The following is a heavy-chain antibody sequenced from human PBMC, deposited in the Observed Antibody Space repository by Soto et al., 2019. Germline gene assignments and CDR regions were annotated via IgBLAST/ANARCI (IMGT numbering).Heavy chain of an antibody. CDR3: AKTRGIGPKPSRDYYYYGMDV. CDR1: GFTFSSYG. J-gene: IGHJ6*02. CDR2: ISYDGSNK. D-gene: IGHD2-15*01. Sequence: QVQLVESGGGVVQPGRSLRLSCAASGFTFSSYGMQWVRQAPDKGLEWVAVISYDGSNKYDADSVKGRFTISRDNSKNTLYLQMNSLRAEDTAVYYCAKTRGIGPKPSRDYYYYGMDVWGQGTTVTVSS. V-gene: IGHV3-30*18.